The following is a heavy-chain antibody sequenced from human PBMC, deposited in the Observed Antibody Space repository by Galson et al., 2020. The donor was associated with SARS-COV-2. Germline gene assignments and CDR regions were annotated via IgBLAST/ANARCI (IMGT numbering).Heavy chain of an antibody. D-gene: IGHD4-17*01. CDR2: IYYSGST. V-gene: IGHV4-30-4*01. CDR1: GGSISSGDYY. CDR3: ATRSGGGGDCDYGIFFFYY. J-gene: IGHJ4*02. Sequence: ETSETLSLTCTVSGGSISSGDYYWSWIRQPPGKGLEWIGYIYYSGSTYYNPSLKSRVTISVDTSKNQFSLKRSSVTAADTAVYYCATRSGGGGDCDYGIFFFYYWGQGTLVTVSS.